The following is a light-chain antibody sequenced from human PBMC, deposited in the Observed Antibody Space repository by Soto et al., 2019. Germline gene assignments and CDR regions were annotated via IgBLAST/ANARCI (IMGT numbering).Light chain of an antibody. V-gene: IGKV1-33*01. CDR3: QQYDDLLQPWT. CDR2: DES. Sequence: DLQMTQSPSSLSASVGDRVTITCQASRDINNYLNWYQQKPGKAPKVLIYDESNLDTGVPSRFSGSGSGTHFTFTISSLQPEDFATYYCQQYDDLLQPWTFGQGTKVEVK. CDR1: RDINNY. J-gene: IGKJ1*01.